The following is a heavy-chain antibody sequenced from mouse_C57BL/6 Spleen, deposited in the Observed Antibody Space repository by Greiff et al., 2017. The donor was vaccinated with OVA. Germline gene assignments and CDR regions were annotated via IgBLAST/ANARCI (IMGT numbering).Heavy chain of an antibody. D-gene: IGHD1-1*01. CDR1: GFNIKDDY. V-gene: IGHV14-4*01. CDR3: TRGSKDY. Sequence: VQLQQSGAELVRPGASVKLSCTASGFNIKDDYMHWVKQRPEQGLEWIGWIDPENGDTEYASKFQGKATITADTSSNTAYLQLSSLTSEDTAVYYCTRGSKDYWGQGTTRTVSS. CDR2: IDPENGDT. J-gene: IGHJ2*01.